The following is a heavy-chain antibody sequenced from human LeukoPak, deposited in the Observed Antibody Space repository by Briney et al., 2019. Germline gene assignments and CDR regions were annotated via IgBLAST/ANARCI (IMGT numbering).Heavy chain of an antibody. CDR3: ARDLAYSRLDY. Sequence: GGSLLLSCAVSGLTFSSSWMDWVRQAPGKGLEWVASINPEGSEKYSADSVKGRFTTSRDNAKNSLYLQMDSLRVEDTAFYYCARDLAYSRLDYWGQGMLVTVSS. CDR2: INPEGSEK. V-gene: IGHV3-7*01. D-gene: IGHD5-18*01. CDR1: GLTFSSSW. J-gene: IGHJ4*02.